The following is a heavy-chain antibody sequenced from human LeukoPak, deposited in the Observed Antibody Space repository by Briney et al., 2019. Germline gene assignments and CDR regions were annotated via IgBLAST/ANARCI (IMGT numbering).Heavy chain of an antibody. CDR3: ARGVGVYYYYGMDV. D-gene: IGHD3-10*01. CDR2: INHSGST. J-gene: IGHJ6*02. V-gene: IGHV4-34*01. Sequence: PSETLSLTCAVYGGSFSGYYWSWIRQPPGKGLEWIGEINHSGSTNYNPSLKSRVTISVDTSKNQFSLKLSSVTAVDTAVYYCARGVGVYYYYGMDVWGQGTTVTVSS. CDR1: GGSFSGYY.